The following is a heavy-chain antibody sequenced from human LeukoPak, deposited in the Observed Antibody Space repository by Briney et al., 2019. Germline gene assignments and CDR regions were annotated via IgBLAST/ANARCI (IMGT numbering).Heavy chain of an antibody. J-gene: IGHJ4*02. CDR3: VRGCTFCDWKTSFGY. D-gene: IGHD1-1*01. CDR1: VFIFHNYD. CDR2: IGTLADT. Sequence: GGSLRLSCAAAVFIFHNYDIRWVRHVAGERLEWVPAIGTLADTFYPDSVKGRFTISRENARSSIYLQMNSLRAGDTGTYYCVRGCTFCDWKTSFGYWGQGTLVTVSS. V-gene: IGHV3-13*04.